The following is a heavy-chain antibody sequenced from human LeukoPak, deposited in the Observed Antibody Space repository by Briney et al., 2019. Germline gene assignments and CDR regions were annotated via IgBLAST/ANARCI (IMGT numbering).Heavy chain of an antibody. V-gene: IGHV1-69*06. J-gene: IGHJ6*04. CDR1: VGTFSSYA. CDR3: ARDPIPHYYGSGSYYNYGMDV. Sequence: ASVKASCKASVGTFSSYAISWVRQAPGQGLEWMGGIIPIFGTANYAQKFHGRVTIPSDKTTSTAYMELSSLRSEDTAVYYCARDPIPHYYGSGSYYNYGMDVWGKGTTVTVSS. CDR2: IIPIFGTA. D-gene: IGHD3-10*01.